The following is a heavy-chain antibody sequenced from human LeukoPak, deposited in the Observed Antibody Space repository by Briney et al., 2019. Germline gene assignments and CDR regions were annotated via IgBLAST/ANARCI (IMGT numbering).Heavy chain of an antibody. J-gene: IGHJ4*02. CDR3: ARDPTNTSGRYAHFDY. V-gene: IGHV1-18*01. CDR2: ISAYNGDT. D-gene: IGHD6-19*01. CDR1: GLTFTRYG. Sequence: GASVKVSCKTSGLTFTRYGITWVRQASGQGLEWMGWISAYNGDTNYAQKLQGRVTMTRDTSTTTVYMELRSLSSDDTAVYYCARDPTNTSGRYAHFDYWGQGTLVTVSS.